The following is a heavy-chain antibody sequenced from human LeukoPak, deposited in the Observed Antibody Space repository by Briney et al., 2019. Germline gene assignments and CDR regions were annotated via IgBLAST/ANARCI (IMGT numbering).Heavy chain of an antibody. CDR1: GFTFSSYG. D-gene: IGHD6-19*01. V-gene: IGHV3-33*01. Sequence: PGRSLRLCCAASGFTFSSYGMHWVRQAPGKGLEWVAVIWYDGSNKYYADSVKGRFTISRDNSKNTLYLQMNSLRAEDTAVYYCARSSAVAAPNFDYWGQGTLVTVSS. J-gene: IGHJ4*02. CDR3: ARSSAVAAPNFDY. CDR2: IWYDGSNK.